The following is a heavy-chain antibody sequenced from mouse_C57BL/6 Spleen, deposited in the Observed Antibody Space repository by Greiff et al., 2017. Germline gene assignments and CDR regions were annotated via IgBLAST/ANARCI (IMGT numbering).Heavy chain of an antibody. Sequence: QVQLKQPGAELVRPGTSVKLSCKASGYTFTSYWMHWVKQRPGQGLEWIGVIDPSDSYTNYNQKFKGKATLTVDTSSSTAYMQLSSLTSEDSAVYYCARDYGSSWGYFDVWGTGTTVTVSS. V-gene: IGHV1-59*01. CDR3: ARDYGSSWGYFDV. CDR1: GYTFTSYW. CDR2: IDPSDSYT. D-gene: IGHD1-1*01. J-gene: IGHJ1*03.